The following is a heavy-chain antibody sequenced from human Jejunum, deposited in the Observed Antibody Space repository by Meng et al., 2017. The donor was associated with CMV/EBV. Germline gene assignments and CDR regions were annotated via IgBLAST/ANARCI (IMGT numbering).Heavy chain of an antibody. CDR3: TKLGGFDL. V-gene: IGHV3-23*03. J-gene: IGHJ4*02. CDR1: GRTFSTYG. Sequence: LSCVVAGRTFSTYGVNWVRQAPGKGLEWVSSISAENTAVYADSVKGRLTISRDNSKRTLYLQLDSLRAEDAAVYYCTKLGGFDLWGQGTRVTVSS. D-gene: IGHD3-16*01. CDR2: ISAENTA.